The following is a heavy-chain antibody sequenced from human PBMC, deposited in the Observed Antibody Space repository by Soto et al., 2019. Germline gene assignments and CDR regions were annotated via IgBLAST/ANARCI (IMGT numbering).Heavy chain of an antibody. CDR3: GRSIFPDAGLEWLLYSRYYYYYMDV. J-gene: IGHJ6*03. D-gene: IGHD3-3*01. V-gene: IGHV4-34*01. CDR1: GGSFSGYY. CDR2: INHSGST. Sequence: SETLSLTCAVYGGSFSGYYWSWIRQPPGKGLEWIGEINHSGSTNYNPSLKSRVTISVDTSKNQFSLKLSSVTAADTAVYYCGRSIFPDAGLEWLLYSRYYYYYMDVWGKGTTVTVS.